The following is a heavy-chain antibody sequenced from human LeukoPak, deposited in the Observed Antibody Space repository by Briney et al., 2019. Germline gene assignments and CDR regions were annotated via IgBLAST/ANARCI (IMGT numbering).Heavy chain of an antibody. D-gene: IGHD4-17*01. Sequence: SVKVACKATAGTFSSGAISWLRQATGQGLKWMGRIIPICGTANYAQKFQGRVTITTDESTSTAYMDLSSLRSEDTAVYYCARSRGPYGDNDNDRDYWGQGTLVTVSS. CDR1: AGTFSSGA. V-gene: IGHV1-69*05. J-gene: IGHJ4*02. CDR2: IIPICGTA. CDR3: ARSRGPYGDNDNDRDY.